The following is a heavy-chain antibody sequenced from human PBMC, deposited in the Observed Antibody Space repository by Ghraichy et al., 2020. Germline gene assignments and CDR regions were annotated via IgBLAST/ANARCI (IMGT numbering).Heavy chain of an antibody. CDR3: ATVHGAYYDPSGSYYNSPFDY. V-gene: IGHV4-39*01. J-gene: IGHJ4*02. CDR1: GGSISSINNY. CDR2: IYYSGTT. D-gene: IGHD3-10*01. Sequence: SETLSLTCTVSGGSISSINNYWGWIRQPPGKGLEWIGNIYYSGTTYYNPSLKSRVTISVDTSKNQFSLKLSSLTAADTAVYHCATVHGAYYDPSGSYYNSPFDYWGQGTLVTVSS.